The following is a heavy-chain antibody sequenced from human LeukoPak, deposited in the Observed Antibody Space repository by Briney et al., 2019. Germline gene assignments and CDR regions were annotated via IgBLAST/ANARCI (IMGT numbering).Heavy chain of an antibody. D-gene: IGHD4-11*01. J-gene: IGHJ6*03. CDR2: IYYSGST. CDR1: GGSISSYY. CDR3: ARDDGYYSKGFKGDDYYYYMDV. Sequence: SETLSLTCTVSGGSISSYYWSWIRQPPGKGLEWIGYIYYSGSTNYNPSLKSRVTISVDTSKNQFSPKLSSVTAADTAVYYCARDDGYYSKGFKGDDYYYYMDVWGKGTTVTVSS. V-gene: IGHV4-59*01.